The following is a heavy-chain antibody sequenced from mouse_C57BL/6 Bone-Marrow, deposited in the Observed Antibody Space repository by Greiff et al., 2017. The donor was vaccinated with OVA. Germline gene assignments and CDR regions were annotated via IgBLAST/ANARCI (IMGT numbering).Heavy chain of an antibody. CDR2: IRSKSNNYAT. CDR1: GFSFNTYA. D-gene: IGHD1-1*01. J-gene: IGHJ4*01. CDR3: VRRGYYYGSSSLNAMDY. V-gene: IGHV10-1*01. Sequence: EVQLVESGGGLVQPKGSLKLSCAASGFSFNTYAMNWVRQAPGKGLEWVARIRSKSNNYATYYADSVKDRFTISRDDSESMLYLQMNNLKTEDTAMYYCVRRGYYYGSSSLNAMDYWGQGTSVTVSS.